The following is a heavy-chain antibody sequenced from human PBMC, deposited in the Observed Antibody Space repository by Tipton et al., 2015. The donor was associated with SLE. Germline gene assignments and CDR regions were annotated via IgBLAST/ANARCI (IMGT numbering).Heavy chain of an antibody. J-gene: IGHJ4*02. CDR2: INHSGST. V-gene: IGHV4-34*01. Sequence: TLSLTCAVYGGSFSGYYWSWIHQPPGKGLEWIGEINHSGSTNYNPSLKSRVTISVDTSKNQFSLKLSSVTAADTAVYYCATELRFLEWSLDYWGQGTLVTVSS. D-gene: IGHD3-3*01. CDR1: GGSFSGYY. CDR3: ATELRFLEWSLDY.